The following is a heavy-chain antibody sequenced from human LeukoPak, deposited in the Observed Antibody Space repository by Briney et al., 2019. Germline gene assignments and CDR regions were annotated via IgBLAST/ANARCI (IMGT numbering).Heavy chain of an antibody. Sequence: SSETLSLTCTVSNGSISSYDSYWSWIRQPPGKGLDWIAYIYYGGSTESTPSLKSRVTISVDTSKNQFSLRLTSVTDADTAVYYCARVSRGGSGSGAFDIWGQGTMVTVSS. J-gene: IGHJ3*02. V-gene: IGHV4-30-4*01. CDR2: IYYGGST. D-gene: IGHD3-10*01. CDR3: ARVSRGGSGSGAFDI. CDR1: NGSISSYDSY.